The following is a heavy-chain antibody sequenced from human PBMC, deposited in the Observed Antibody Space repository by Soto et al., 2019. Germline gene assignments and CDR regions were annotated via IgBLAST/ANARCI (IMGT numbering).Heavy chain of an antibody. Sequence: ASVKVSCKASGYTFAGYYMHWGRQAPGQGLEWMGWINPNSGGTNYAQKFQGWVTMTRDTSISTAYMELSRLRSDDTAVYYCAREKLGYCSGGSCYCGAHYQYYMAVWGKATTVTVSS. D-gene: IGHD2-15*01. J-gene: IGHJ6*03. CDR2: INPNSGGT. V-gene: IGHV1-2*04. CDR3: AREKLGYCSGGSCYCGAHYQYYMAV. CDR1: GYTFAGYY.